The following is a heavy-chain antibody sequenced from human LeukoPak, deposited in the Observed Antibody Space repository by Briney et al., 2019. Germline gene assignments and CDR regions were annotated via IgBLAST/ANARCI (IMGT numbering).Heavy chain of an antibody. CDR3: ATDVRDEYSSGWYPIGY. CDR1: GFTFSSFS. V-gene: IGHV3-21*01. Sequence: TGGSLRLSCAASGFTFSSFSMHWVRQAPGKGLEWVSSISSGSRYVYYADSVKGRFTISRDNAKNSLYLQMNSLRAEDTAVYYCATDVRDEYSSGWYPIGYWGQGTLVTVSS. D-gene: IGHD6-19*01. J-gene: IGHJ4*02. CDR2: ISSGSRYV.